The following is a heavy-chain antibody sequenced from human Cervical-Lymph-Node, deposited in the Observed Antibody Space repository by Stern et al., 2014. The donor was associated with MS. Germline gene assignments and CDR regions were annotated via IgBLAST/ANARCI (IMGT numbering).Heavy chain of an antibody. CDR1: GFTFGDFM. J-gene: IGHJ6*02. D-gene: IGHD1-26*01. CDR2: LNGDGSST. Sequence: EVQLVESGGGLVQPGESLRLSCAASGFTFGDFMMHWVRQAPGKVLVWLSLLNGDGSSTNQADSVKGRFTISRDNAKNTLYLQINSLSVEDTAVYYCARDGTYTVGKYGMDVWGQGTTVIVSS. CDR3: ARDGTYTVGKYGMDV. V-gene: IGHV3-74*01.